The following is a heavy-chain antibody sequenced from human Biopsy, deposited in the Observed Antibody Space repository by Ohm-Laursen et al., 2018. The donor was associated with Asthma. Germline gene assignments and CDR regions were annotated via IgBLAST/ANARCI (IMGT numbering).Heavy chain of an antibody. D-gene: IGHD3-22*01. CDR3: ARGDSSNWSHYYFDY. J-gene: IGHJ4*02. CDR1: GFAVSRDC. Sequence: SLRLSCAASGFAVSRDCMFWVRQAPGKGLEWVSVIYSGGTSHTADSVRGRFTISRDYSKNTLYLQMHSLRAEDTAVHYCARGDSSNWSHYYFDYWDQGTLVTVSS. CDR2: IYSGGTS. V-gene: IGHV3-53*01.